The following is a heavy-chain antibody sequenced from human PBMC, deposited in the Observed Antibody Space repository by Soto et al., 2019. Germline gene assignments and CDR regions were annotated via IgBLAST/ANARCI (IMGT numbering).Heavy chain of an antibody. J-gene: IGHJ4*02. Sequence: GGSVRLSCAASGFIFSDFAMHWVRQAPGKGLEWVAEIWYDGSNEYYGDSVEGRFTISRDNSKNTLYLQLNSLRAEDTAVYYCARVPEAGRPLFDYWGQGALVTVSS. D-gene: IGHD6-6*01. CDR3: ARVPEAGRPLFDY. CDR1: GFIFSDFA. CDR2: IWYDGSNE. V-gene: IGHV3-33*01.